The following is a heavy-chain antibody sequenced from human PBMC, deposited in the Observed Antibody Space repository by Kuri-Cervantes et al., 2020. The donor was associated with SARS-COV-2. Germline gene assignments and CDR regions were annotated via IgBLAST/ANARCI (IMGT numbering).Heavy chain of an antibody. V-gene: IGHV5-51*01. J-gene: IGHJ6*03. Sequence: KVSCKGSGYSFTNYWISWVRQMPGKGLQWMGIIYPCDSDNRYSPSFQGQVTITADKSINTAFLQRSSLKASDTAIYYCATRAHGEGVDYYYMDVWGQGTPVTVSS. CDR2: IYPCDSDN. D-gene: IGHD3-10*01. CDR3: ATRAHGEGVDYYYMDV. CDR1: GYSFTNYW.